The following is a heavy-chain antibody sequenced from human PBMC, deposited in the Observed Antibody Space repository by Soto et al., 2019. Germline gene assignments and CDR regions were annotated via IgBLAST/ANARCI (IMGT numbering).Heavy chain of an antibody. Sequence: ASVKVSCKASGYTFTIYDINWVRQATGQGLEWMGWMNPNSGNTGYAQKFQGRVTMTRDTSTSTVYMELSSLRSEDTAVYYCARDGYNFTQVYYYYYGMDVWGQGTTVTVSS. D-gene: IGHD5-12*01. CDR2: MNPNSGNT. CDR1: GYTFTIYD. J-gene: IGHJ6*02. V-gene: IGHV1-8*01. CDR3: ARDGYNFTQVYYYYYGMDV.